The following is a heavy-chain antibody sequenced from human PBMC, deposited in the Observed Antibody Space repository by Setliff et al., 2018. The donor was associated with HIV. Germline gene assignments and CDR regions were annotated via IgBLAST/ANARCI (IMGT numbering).Heavy chain of an antibody. Sequence: PGGSLRLSCAASGFTVSSYYMAWVRQAPGKGLEWVSTIYSDGSTYHADSVKGRFTLSRDTSKNTLSLQMNTLRPEDTAVYFCASVRLYNSALDYWGQGTLVTVSS. V-gene: IGHV3-66*02. CDR1: GFTVSSYY. J-gene: IGHJ4*02. D-gene: IGHD3-22*01. CDR3: ASVRLYNSALDY. CDR2: IYSDGST.